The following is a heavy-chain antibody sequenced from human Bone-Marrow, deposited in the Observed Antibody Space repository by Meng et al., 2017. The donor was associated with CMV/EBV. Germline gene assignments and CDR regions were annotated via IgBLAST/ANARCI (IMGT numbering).Heavy chain of an antibody. CDR1: GFTFSDYY. J-gene: IGHJ6*02. CDR3: ARDSREVGAMLGYYYYGMEV. Sequence: GESLKISCAASGFTFSDYYMSWIRQAPGKGLEWVSYISSSGSTIYYADSVKGRFTISRDNAKNSLYLQMNSLRAEDTAVYYCARDSREVGAMLGYYYYGMEVWGQGTTVTVSS. CDR2: ISSSGSTI. D-gene: IGHD1-26*01. V-gene: IGHV3-11*01.